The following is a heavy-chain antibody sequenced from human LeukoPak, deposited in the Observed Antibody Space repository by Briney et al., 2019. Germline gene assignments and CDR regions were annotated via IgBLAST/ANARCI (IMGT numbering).Heavy chain of an antibody. V-gene: IGHV3-33*06. Sequence: GGSLRLSCAASGFTFSSHGMHWVRQAPGKGLEWVALIWYDVSKKNYADSVKGRFTISRDDSKSTLYLQINSLRDEDTAVYDCAKDLSYGSNWFDPWGQGTLVTVSS. CDR3: AKDLSYGSNWFDP. D-gene: IGHD5-18*01. CDR1: GFTFSSHG. J-gene: IGHJ5*02. CDR2: IWYDVSKK.